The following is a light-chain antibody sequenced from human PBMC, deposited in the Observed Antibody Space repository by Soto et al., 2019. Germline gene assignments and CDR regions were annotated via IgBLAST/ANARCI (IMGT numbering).Light chain of an antibody. Sequence: QSALNQPASVSGSPGQSITISCTGTSSDVGGYNYVSWYQQHPGKAPKLMIYDVSNRPSGVSNRFSGSKSGNTASLTISGLQAEDEADYYCSSHTSSSSCVVGPGTEVTV. CDR2: DVS. J-gene: IGLJ1*01. CDR1: SSDVGGYNY. V-gene: IGLV2-14*01. CDR3: SSHTSSSSCV.